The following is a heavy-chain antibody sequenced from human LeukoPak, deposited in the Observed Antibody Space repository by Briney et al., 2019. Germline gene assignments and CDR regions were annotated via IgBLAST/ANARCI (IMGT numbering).Heavy chain of an antibody. CDR3: ARHVVAVGFDY. CDR1: GFTLSSYS. Sequence: GGSLRLSCAASGFTLSSYSMNWVRQAPGKGLQWVSSITRSSSYIYYADSVKGRFTISRDNAKNSLYLQMNSLRAEDTAVYYCARHVVAVGFDYWGQGTLVTVSS. D-gene: IGHD3-22*01. V-gene: IGHV3-21*01. J-gene: IGHJ4*02. CDR2: ITRSSSYI.